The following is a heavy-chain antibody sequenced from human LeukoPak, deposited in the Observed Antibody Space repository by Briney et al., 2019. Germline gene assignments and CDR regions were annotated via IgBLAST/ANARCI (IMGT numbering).Heavy chain of an antibody. D-gene: IGHD3-22*01. V-gene: IGHV3-48*03. CDR1: GFTFSSYE. J-gene: IGHJ6*02. CDR3: AREGGAYDSSGYYRGYYYYYGMDV. CDR2: ISSSGSTI. Sequence: GGSLRLSCAASGFTFSSYEMNWVRQAPGKGLEWVSYISSSGSTIYYADSVKGRFTISRDNAKNSLYLQMNGLRAEDTAVYYCAREGGAYDSSGYYRGYYYYYGMDVWGQGTTVTVSS.